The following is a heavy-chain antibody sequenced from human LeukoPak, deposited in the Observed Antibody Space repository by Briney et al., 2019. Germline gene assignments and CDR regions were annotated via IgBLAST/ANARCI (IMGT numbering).Heavy chain of an antibody. V-gene: IGHV4-59*01. CDR2: FHDSEST. D-gene: IGHD4-23*01. Sequence: SETLSLTCNVSGGSISSNYWSWIRQPPGKGLEWIGYFHDSESTNYNPSLKSRVSISVDTSKKQVSLKLSSVTAADTAVYYCARGDGGGGPGIGFEFWGQGTLVNVSS. J-gene: IGHJ4*02. CDR3: ARGDGGGGPGIGFEF. CDR1: GGSISSNY.